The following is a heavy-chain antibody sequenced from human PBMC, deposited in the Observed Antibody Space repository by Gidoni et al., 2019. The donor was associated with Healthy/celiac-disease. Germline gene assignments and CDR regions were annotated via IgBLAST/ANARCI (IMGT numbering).Heavy chain of an antibody. Sequence: QVQLQQWGAGLLKPSETLSLTCAVYGGSFSGYYWRWLRQPPGKGLEWIGEINHSGSTNYNPSLKSRGTISVDTPKNQFALKLSSVTAADTAVYYCASYAERATTERGIYWGQGTLVTVSS. CDR1: GGSFSGYY. CDR2: INHSGST. D-gene: IGHD1-1*01. CDR3: ASYAERATTERGIY. V-gene: IGHV4-34*01. J-gene: IGHJ4*02.